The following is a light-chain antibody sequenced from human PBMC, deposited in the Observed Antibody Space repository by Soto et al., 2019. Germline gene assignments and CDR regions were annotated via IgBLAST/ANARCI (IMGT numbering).Light chain of an antibody. CDR1: QSVSSSY. Sequence: EIVLTQSPGTLSLSPGERATLSCRASQSVSSSYLAWYQQKPGQAPRLLIYGASSRATGIPDRFSGSGSGTDFTLTSSRLEPEEFAVYYCQQYGSSPTYTFGQPTKLEIK. CDR2: GAS. V-gene: IGKV3-20*01. CDR3: QQYGSSPTYT. J-gene: IGKJ2*01.